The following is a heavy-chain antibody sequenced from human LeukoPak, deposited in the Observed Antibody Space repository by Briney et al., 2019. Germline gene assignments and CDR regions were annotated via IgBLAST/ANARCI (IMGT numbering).Heavy chain of an antibody. V-gene: IGHV4-38-2*02. Sequence: SETLSLTCTVSGYSISSGYDWGWIRQPPGKGLEWIGSIYHSGSTYYNPSLKSRVTISVDTSKNQFSLKLSSVTAADTAVYYCARDLSISGWYSYYYMDVWGKGTTVTVSS. CDR1: GYSISSGYD. J-gene: IGHJ6*03. CDR2: IYHSGST. CDR3: ARDLSISGWYSYYYMDV. D-gene: IGHD6-19*01.